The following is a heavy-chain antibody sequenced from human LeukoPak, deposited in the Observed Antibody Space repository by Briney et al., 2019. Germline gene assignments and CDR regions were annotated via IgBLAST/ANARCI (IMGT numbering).Heavy chain of an antibody. V-gene: IGHV3-23*01. CDR3: AKSHSVAQRGYFDY. CDR2: ISDSGGST. CDR1: RFTLSSSA. D-gene: IGHD2-15*01. J-gene: IGHJ4*02. Sequence: GGSLRLSCAASRFTLSSSAMSWVRQAPGKGLEWVSTISDSGGSTYYADSVKGRFTISRDNSKNMLYLQVNSLRAEDTAVYYCAKSHSVAQRGYFDYWGQGTLVTVSS.